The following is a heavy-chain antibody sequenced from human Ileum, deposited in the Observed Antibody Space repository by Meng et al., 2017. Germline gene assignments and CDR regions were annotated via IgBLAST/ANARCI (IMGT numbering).Heavy chain of an antibody. CDR3: ISYSSGWH. J-gene: IGHJ4*02. CDR1: GFLSNNFW. CDR2: INSDGGTP. D-gene: IGHD6-19*01. Sequence: GESLKISCAASGFLSNNFWHWVRQAPGKGLVWVSRINSDGGTPVYADSVKGRFTISRDNANNTLDLQMNRLRAEDTSVYYCISYSSGWHWGQGTRVTVSS. V-gene: IGHV3-74*01.